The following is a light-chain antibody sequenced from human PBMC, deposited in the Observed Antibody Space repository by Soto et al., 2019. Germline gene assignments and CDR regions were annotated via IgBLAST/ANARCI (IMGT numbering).Light chain of an antibody. V-gene: IGLV2-14*01. CDR3: SSYSGSSTLVV. CDR2: EVS. Sequence: QSALTQPASVSGSPGQSITISCTGTNSDIGDYDYVSWYQQHPGKAPKLMIFEVSHRPSGVSNRFSGSKSGNTASLTISGLQAEDEAHYYCSSYSGSSTLVVFGGGTKLTVL. J-gene: IGLJ2*01. CDR1: NSDIGDYDY.